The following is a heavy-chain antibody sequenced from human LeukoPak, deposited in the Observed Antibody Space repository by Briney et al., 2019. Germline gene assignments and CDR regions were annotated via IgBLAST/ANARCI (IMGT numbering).Heavy chain of an antibody. Sequence: GGSLRLSCAASGFTFSDYTMNWVRQAPGKGLEWVSYIDLSGSTLYYVDSVKGRFTISRDNAKNSLYLQMNSLRAEDTGVYYCATNELPRWGQGTLVTVSS. J-gene: IGHJ4*02. V-gene: IGHV3-48*04. CDR1: GFTFSDYT. CDR2: IDLSGSTL. CDR3: ATNELPR. D-gene: IGHD1-1*01.